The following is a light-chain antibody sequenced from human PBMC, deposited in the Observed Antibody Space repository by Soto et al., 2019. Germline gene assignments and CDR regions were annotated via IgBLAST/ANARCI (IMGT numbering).Light chain of an antibody. J-gene: IGLJ1*01. Sequence: QSALAQPASVSGSPGQSITISCTGTTSDVGGYNYVSWYQHHPDKAPKLMIYEVSNRPSGVSNRFSGSKSGNTASLTISGLQTADEADYYCCSYTSSDTYVFGTGTKVTVL. CDR3: CSYTSSDTYV. CDR1: TSDVGGYNY. CDR2: EVS. V-gene: IGLV2-14*01.